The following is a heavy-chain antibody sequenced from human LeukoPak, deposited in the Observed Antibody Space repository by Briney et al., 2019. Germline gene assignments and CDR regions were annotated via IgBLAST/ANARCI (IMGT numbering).Heavy chain of an antibody. CDR2: IKSKNDGGTT. V-gene: IGHV3-15*01. D-gene: IGHD3-10*01. Sequence: GGSLRLSCSASGFTFTYAWMSWVRHPPGKGLEWIGLIKSKNDGGTTDYAAPVKGRFTISRDDSKNTLYLQMNSLTIEDTAVYYCTTALDGGPNNWGPGSLVTVSS. CDR3: TTALDGGPNN. J-gene: IGHJ4*02. CDR1: GFTFTYAW.